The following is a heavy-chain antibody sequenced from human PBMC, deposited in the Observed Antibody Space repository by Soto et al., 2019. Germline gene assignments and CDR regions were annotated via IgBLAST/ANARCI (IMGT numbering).Heavy chain of an antibody. J-gene: IGHJ4*02. CDR1: GFSFSSHW. CDR3: ARGVPNCSSSSCYFDF. V-gene: IGHV3-74*01. D-gene: IGHD2-2*01. Sequence: SGGSLRLSCAASGFSFSSHWMNWVRQAPGKGLVWVSRISGDGRTTSHADSVKGRFTISRDNAKNTLYLQVNSLRVEDTAVYYCARGVPNCSSSSCYFDFWGQGILVTGSS. CDR2: ISGDGRTT.